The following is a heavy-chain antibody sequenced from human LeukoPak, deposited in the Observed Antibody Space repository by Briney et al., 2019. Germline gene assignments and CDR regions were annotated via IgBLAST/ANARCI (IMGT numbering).Heavy chain of an antibody. CDR3: ARVLFGYYGVDV. V-gene: IGHV3-21*01. CDR1: GFTFSTYS. Sequence: SGGSLRLSCAASGFTFSTYSMNWVRQAPGKGLEWVLSISGSSDYIFYTDSVKGRFTMSRDNAKNSLYLQMNSLRAEDTAVYYCARVLFGYYGVDVWGQGTTVTVSS. J-gene: IGHJ6*02. CDR2: ISGSSDYI. D-gene: IGHD3-3*01.